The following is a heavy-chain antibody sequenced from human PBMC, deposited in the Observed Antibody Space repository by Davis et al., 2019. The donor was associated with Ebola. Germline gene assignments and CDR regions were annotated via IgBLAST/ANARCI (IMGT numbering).Heavy chain of an antibody. Sequence: AASVKVSCKASGYTFSSYAITWVRQAPGQGLEWMGWISAYNGNTNYAQKFQDRVTMTTDTSTSTAYLDLRSLRSDDTAVYYCARDVDIVSKIPLDYWGQGTLVTVSS. CDR3: ARDVDIVSKIPLDY. V-gene: IGHV1-18*01. D-gene: IGHD5/OR15-5a*01. J-gene: IGHJ4*02. CDR2: ISAYNGNT. CDR1: GYTFSSYA.